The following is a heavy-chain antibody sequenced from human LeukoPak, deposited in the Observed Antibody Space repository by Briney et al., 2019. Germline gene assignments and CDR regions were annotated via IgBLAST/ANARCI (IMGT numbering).Heavy chain of an antibody. Sequence: GGSLRLSCAASGFTFSSYAMHWVRQAPGKGLEWVAVISYDGSNKYYADSVKGRFTISRDNSKNTPYLQMNSLRAEDTAVYYCARGHVDTAMVNLLDYWGQGTLVTVSS. CDR1: GFTFSSYA. D-gene: IGHD5-18*01. CDR3: ARGHVDTAMVNLLDY. J-gene: IGHJ4*02. V-gene: IGHV3-30*04. CDR2: ISYDGSNK.